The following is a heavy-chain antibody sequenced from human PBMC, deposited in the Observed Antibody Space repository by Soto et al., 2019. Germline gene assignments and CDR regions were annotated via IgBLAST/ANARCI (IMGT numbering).Heavy chain of an antibody. CDR3: ARRSYYYDSSGYYYGMDV. Sequence: GESLKISCKGSGYSFTSYWIGWVRQMPGKGLEWMGIIYPGDSDTRYSPSFQGQVTISADKSISTAYLQWSSLKASDTAMYYCARRSYYYDSSGYYYGMDVWGQGTTVTVSS. J-gene: IGHJ6*02. CDR2: IYPGDSDT. CDR1: GYSFTSYW. D-gene: IGHD3-22*01. V-gene: IGHV5-51*01.